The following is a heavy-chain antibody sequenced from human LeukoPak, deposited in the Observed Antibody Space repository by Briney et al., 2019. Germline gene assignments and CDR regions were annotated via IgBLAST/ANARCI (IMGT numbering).Heavy chain of an antibody. CDR1: GFTFSSYA. CDR3: ANSPEVRWLLHFDY. Sequence: GGSLRLSCAASGFTFSSYAMSWVRQAPGKGLEWVSAISGNVGSTYYADSVKGRFTISRDNSKNTLYLQMNSLRAEDAAVYYCANSPEVRWLLHFDYWGQGTLVTVSS. CDR2: ISGNVGST. V-gene: IGHV3-23*01. J-gene: IGHJ4*02. D-gene: IGHD2-15*01.